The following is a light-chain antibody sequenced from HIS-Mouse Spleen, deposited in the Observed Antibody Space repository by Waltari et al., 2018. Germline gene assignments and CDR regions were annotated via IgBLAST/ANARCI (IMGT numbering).Light chain of an antibody. CDR2: EVS. V-gene: IGLV2-14*01. J-gene: IGLJ1*01. CDR3: SSYTSSSTPYV. CDR1: SNDVGGYNY. Sequence: QSALTQPASVSGSPGQSITISCTGTSNDVGGYNYVSWYQQHPGQAPKLMTYEVSNRPSGVSNRFSGSKSGNTASLTISGLQAEDEADYYCSSYTSSSTPYVFGTGTKVTVL.